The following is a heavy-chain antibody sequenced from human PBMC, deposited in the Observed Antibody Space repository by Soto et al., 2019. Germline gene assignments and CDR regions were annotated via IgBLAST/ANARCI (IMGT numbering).Heavy chain of an antibody. CDR2: INHSGST. D-gene: IGHD2-2*01. Sequence: ETLSPSCSVYGASFSGYYWSWIRQPPGKGLEWIGEINHSGSTNYNPSLKSRVTISVDTSKNQFSLKLRSVTAADTAVYYCAREGGSTSLYYYYGMDVWGQGTKVTVYS. CDR1: GASFSGYY. CDR3: AREGGSTSLYYYYGMDV. V-gene: IGHV4-34*01. J-gene: IGHJ6*02.